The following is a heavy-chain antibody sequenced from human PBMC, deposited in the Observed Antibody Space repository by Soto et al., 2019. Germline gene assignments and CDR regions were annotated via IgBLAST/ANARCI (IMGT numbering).Heavy chain of an antibody. CDR3: ATKYCSSTSCLRGFYDFWSGFLYGMDV. J-gene: IGHJ6*02. Sequence: ASVKVSCKASGYTCTSYGISRVRQAPGQGLEWMGWISAYNGNTNYAQKRQGRVTMTTDTSTSTAYMELRSLRSDVTAVYYCATKYCSSTSCLRGFYDFWSGFLYGMDVWGQGTTVTVS. D-gene: IGHD2-2*01. CDR2: ISAYNGNT. CDR1: GYTCTSYG. V-gene: IGHV1-18*01.